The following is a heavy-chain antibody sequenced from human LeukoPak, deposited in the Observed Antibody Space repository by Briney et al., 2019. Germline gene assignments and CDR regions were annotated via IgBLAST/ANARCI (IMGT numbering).Heavy chain of an antibody. CDR1: GFTFSSYA. CDR3: ARRSIAAAGSYYFDY. Sequence: GRSLRLSCAASGFTFSSYAMHWVRQAPGKGLEWVAVISYDGSNKYYADSVKGRFTISRDNSKNALYLQMNSLRAEDTAVYYCARRSIAAAGSYYFDYWGQGTLVTVSS. D-gene: IGHD6-13*01. V-gene: IGHV3-30-3*01. CDR2: ISYDGSNK. J-gene: IGHJ4*02.